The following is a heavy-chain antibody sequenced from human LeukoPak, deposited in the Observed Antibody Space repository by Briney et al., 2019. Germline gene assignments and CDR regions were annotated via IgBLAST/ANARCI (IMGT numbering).Heavy chain of an antibody. V-gene: IGHV4-59*01. CDR2: IYYSGST. D-gene: IGHD6-13*01. CDR3: ARGRVSSSSWYSTYYYYFYMDV. Sequence: PSETLSLTCTVSGGSISSYYWSWIRHPPGKGLEWIGYIYYSGSTNYNPSLKSRVTISVDTSKNQFSLELSSVTAADTAVYFCARGRVSSSSWYSTYYYYFYMDVWGKGTTVTVSS. CDR1: GGSISSYY. J-gene: IGHJ6*03.